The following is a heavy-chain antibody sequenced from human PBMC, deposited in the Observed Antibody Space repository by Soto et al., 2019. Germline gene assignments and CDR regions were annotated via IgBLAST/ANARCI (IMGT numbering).Heavy chain of an antibody. J-gene: IGHJ4*02. CDR1: GFTFSNYY. Sequence: EVQVVESGGGLVKPGGSLRLSCAASGFTFSNYYMNWVRQAPGKGLEWVSSISSSSSYIYYADSVKGRFTISRDNAKNSLSLQMNSLRDEDTAVYYCARDISSVAGTDYWGQGTLVTVSS. CDR3: ARDISSVAGTDY. CDR2: ISSSSSYI. D-gene: IGHD6-19*01. V-gene: IGHV3-21*01.